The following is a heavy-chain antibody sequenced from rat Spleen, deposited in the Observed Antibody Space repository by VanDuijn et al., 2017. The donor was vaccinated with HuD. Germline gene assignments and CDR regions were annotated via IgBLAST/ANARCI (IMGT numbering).Heavy chain of an antibody. V-gene: IGHV2S12*01. CDR3: TKDYYGYNFDY. D-gene: IGHD1-9*01. Sequence: QVQLKESGPGLVQPSQTLSLTCTVSGFSLTSKGVAWVRQPPGKGLEWLAAISSTGDTFYNSVLKSRLTISRDISKNQVFLRINSLQIEDTAIYFCTKDYYGYNFDYWGQGVMVTVSS. CDR2: ISSTGDT. J-gene: IGHJ2*01. CDR1: GFSLTSKG.